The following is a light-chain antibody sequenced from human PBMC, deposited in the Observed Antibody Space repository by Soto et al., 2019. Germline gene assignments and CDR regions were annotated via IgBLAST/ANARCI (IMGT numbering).Light chain of an antibody. J-gene: IGKJ5*01. Sequence: EIVMTQSPATLSVSPGERATLSCRASQSVSSNLSWYQQKPGQAPRLLIFGASTRATGIPARFSGSGSGTEFTLTNSSLQSEESAFYYWQQYNNWATFGQGTRLETK. V-gene: IGKV3-15*01. CDR2: GAS. CDR1: QSVSSN. CDR3: QQYNNWAT.